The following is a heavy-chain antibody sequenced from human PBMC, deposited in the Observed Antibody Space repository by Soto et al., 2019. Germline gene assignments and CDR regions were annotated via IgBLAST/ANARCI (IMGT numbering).Heavy chain of an antibody. D-gene: IGHD2-15*01. V-gene: IGHV4-34*01. Sequence: PSETLSLTCAVYGGSFSGYYWSWIRQPPGKGLEWIGEINHSGSTNYNPSLKSRVTISVDTSKNQFSLKLSSVTAADTAVYYCARVLLGYCSGGSCYGGYYFDYWGQGTLVTVS. CDR3: ARVLLGYCSGGSCYGGYYFDY. CDR1: GGSFSGYY. CDR2: INHSGST. J-gene: IGHJ4*02.